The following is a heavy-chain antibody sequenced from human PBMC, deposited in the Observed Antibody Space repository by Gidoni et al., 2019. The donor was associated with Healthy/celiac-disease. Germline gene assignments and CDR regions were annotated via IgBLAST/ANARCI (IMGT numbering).Heavy chain of an antibody. CDR3: ARDMPHCTNGVCYPSDYYYGMDV. J-gene: IGHJ6*02. V-gene: IGHV3-21*01. CDR2: ISSSSSYI. CDR1: GFTFSSYS. Sequence: EVQLVESGGGLVKPGGSLRLSCAASGFTFSSYSMTWVRQAPGKGLEWVSSISSSSSYIYYADSVKGRFTISRDNAKNSLYLQMNSLRAEDTAVYYCARDMPHCTNGVCYPSDYYYGMDVWGQGTTVTVSS. D-gene: IGHD2-8*01.